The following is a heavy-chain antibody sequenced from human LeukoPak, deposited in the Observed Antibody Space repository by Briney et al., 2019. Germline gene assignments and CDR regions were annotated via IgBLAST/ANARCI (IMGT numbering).Heavy chain of an antibody. D-gene: IGHD3-9*01. CDR3: ARDTSQSPRLGAFDI. J-gene: IGHJ3*02. CDR1: GFTFSSYA. V-gene: IGHV3-23*01. CDR2: ISGSGGST. Sequence: PGGSLRLSCAASGFTFSSYAMSWVRQAPGKGLEWVSAISGSGGSTYYADSVKGRFTISRDNAKNSLYLQMNSLRAEDTAVYYCARDTSQSPRLGAFDIWGQGTMVTVSS.